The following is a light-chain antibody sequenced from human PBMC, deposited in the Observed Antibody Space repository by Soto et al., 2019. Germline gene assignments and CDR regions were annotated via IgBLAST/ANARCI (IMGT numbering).Light chain of an antibody. CDR2: KAI. V-gene: IGKV1-5*03. J-gene: IGKJ2*01. CDR3: ERYNALQHV. Sequence: DIQMTQSPSTLSASVGDRVTITCRASQSITTWLAWYQQKPGKAPTLLFYKAINLQNGVSSRFSGSGSVTEFTLTITRLQPDKFLTYSCERYNALQHVFGPGTKLDMK. CDR1: QSITTW.